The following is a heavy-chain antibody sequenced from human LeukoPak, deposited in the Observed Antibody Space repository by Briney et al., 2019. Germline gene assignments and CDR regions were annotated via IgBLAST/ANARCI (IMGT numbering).Heavy chain of an antibody. J-gene: IGHJ4*02. CDR3: ARGHPGDGDYVRVGNYFDY. V-gene: IGHV4-59*01. CDR2: IYYSGST. D-gene: IGHD4-17*01. CDR1: GGSISSYY. Sequence: SQTLSLTCTVPGGSISSYYWSWIRQPPGKGLEWIGYIYYSGSTNYNPSLKSRVTISVDTSKNQFSLKLSSVTAADTAVYYCARGHPGDGDYVRVGNYFDYWGQGTLVTVSS.